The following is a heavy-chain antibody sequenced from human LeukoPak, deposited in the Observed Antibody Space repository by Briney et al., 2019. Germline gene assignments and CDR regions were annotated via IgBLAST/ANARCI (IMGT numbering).Heavy chain of an antibody. J-gene: IGHJ6*03. CDR3: AREAYDSGSFRTDYYYMDV. CDR2: INPNSGDT. CDR1: GYTFTGYF. Sequence: ASVKVSCKASGYTFTGYFIHWVRQAPGQGLEWMGWINPNSGDTNYAQKFQGRVTVTRDTSISAAYMELSRLRSDDTAVYYCAREAYDSGSFRTDYYYMDVWGKGTTVTISS. V-gene: IGHV1-2*02. D-gene: IGHD3-10*01.